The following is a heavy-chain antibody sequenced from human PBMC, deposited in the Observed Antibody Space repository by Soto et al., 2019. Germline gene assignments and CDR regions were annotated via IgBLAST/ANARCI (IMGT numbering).Heavy chain of an antibody. D-gene: IGHD1-7*01. CDR2: ISVDNGNT. CDR1: GYTFINYG. CDR3: ARYPANTRNYEIDS. Sequence: ASVKVSCKAFGYTFINYGITWVRQAPGQGLEWMGWISVDNGNTNYAQRLQGRVTMTTDTSTSTAYMEVRRLRSDDTAMYYCARYPANTRNYEIDSYGQGTLVTVSS. V-gene: IGHV1-18*01. J-gene: IGHJ5*01.